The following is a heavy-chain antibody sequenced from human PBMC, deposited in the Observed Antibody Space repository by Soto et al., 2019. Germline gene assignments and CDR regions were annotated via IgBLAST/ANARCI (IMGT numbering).Heavy chain of an antibody. D-gene: IGHD5-12*01. CDR3: AREYSGYEGFDY. CDR2: ITSSTTYI. CDR1: GFTFNRHT. Sequence: EVQLVESGGGLVKPGGSLRLSCAASGFTFNRHTMNWVRQAPGKGLEWVSSITSSTTYIYYAVSVQAGFTISRDNDENSLYLQMNSLRAEDTAVYYCAREYSGYEGFDYWGQGTLVTVSS. J-gene: IGHJ4*02. V-gene: IGHV3-21*01.